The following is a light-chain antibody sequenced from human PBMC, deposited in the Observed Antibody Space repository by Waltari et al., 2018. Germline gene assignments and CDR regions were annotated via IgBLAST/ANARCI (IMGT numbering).Light chain of an antibody. Sequence: DIRMTQSPSSLSASVGDSVTTTCRATQNIKNYLNWYQQKPGKAPSLLIYDASNLYGGVPSRFSGSGSGTDFTLAISDLQPEDFATYYCQQTYSAPATFGGGTRVEIK. CDR2: DAS. V-gene: IGKV1-39*01. J-gene: IGKJ4*01. CDR3: QQTYSAPAT. CDR1: QNIKNY.